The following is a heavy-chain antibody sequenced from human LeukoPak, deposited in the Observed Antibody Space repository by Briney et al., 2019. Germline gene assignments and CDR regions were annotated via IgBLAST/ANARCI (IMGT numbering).Heavy chain of an antibody. CDR2: ISAYNGNT. CDR1: GYTFTSYG. V-gene: IGHV1-18*01. CDR3: ASCPAEALDY. D-gene: IGHD2-2*01. Sequence: GSVKVSCRASGYTFTSYGISWVRQAPGQGLEWMGWISAYNGNTNYAQKLQGRVTMTTDTSTSTAYMELRSLRADDTAVYYCASCPAEALDYWGQGTLVTVSS. J-gene: IGHJ4*02.